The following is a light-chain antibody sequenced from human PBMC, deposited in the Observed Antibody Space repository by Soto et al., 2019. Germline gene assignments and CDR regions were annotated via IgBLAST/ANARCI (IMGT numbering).Light chain of an antibody. CDR3: QQLNSDPPIT. J-gene: IGKJ5*01. V-gene: IGKV1-12*01. Sequence: DIQMTQSPSSVSASVGDRVTITCRVSQGLSYWLAWYQQKPGKAPKLLIYGASNFQSGVPSRFSGRGSGTDFTLTISSLQPEDFATYYCQQLNSDPPITFGQGTRLEI. CDR1: QGLSYW. CDR2: GAS.